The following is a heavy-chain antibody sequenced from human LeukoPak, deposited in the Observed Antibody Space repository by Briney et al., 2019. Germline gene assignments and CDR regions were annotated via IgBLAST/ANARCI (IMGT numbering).Heavy chain of an antibody. CDR3: ARPAARGGRFLEWLPNWFDP. CDR2: ISYDGSNK. J-gene: IGHJ5*02. CDR1: GFTFSSYA. Sequence: PGGSLRLTCAASGFTFSSYAMHWVRQAPGKGLEWVAVISYDGSNKYYADSVKGRFTISRDNSKNTLYLQMNSLRAEDTAVYYCARPAARGGRFLEWLPNWFDPWGQGTLVTVSS. D-gene: IGHD3-3*01. V-gene: IGHV3-30*04.